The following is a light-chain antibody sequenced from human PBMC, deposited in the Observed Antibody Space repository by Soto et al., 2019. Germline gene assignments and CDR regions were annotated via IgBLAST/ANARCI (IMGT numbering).Light chain of an antibody. Sequence: EIVLTQSPATLSLSPGERDTLSCRASQSFSSYLAWYQQKPGQAPRLLIYDASNRATGIPARFSGSGSGTDFTLTISSLEPEDFAVYYCQQRSNWPPKYTFGQGTKLEIK. CDR2: DAS. V-gene: IGKV3-11*01. CDR3: QQRSNWPPKYT. CDR1: QSFSSY. J-gene: IGKJ2*01.